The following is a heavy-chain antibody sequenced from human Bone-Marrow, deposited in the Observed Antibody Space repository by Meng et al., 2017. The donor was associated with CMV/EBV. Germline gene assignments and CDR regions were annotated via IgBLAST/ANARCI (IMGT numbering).Heavy chain of an antibody. CDR2: IKSSDGGT. D-gene: IGHD5-18*01. CDR3: AAGDVDTAMDV. CDR1: GYRLTAYY. Sequence: ASVKVSCKASGYRLTAYYIHWVRQAPGQGLEWMGWIKSSDGGTLYAQKFQGRVTMTRDASISTAYMELSRLRSDDTAVYYCAAGDVDTAMDVWGQGTTVTVSS. J-gene: IGHJ6*02. V-gene: IGHV1-2*02.